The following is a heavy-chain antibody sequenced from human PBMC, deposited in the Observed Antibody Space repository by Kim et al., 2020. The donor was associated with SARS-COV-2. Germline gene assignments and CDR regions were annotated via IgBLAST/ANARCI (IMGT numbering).Heavy chain of an antibody. CDR2: ISSSSSYI. Sequence: GESLRLSCAASGFTFSSYSMNWVRQAPGKGLEWVSSISSSSSYIYYADSVKGRFTISRDNAKNSLYLQMNSLRAEDTAVYYCARVGSGSYYKFDYYYGMDVWGQGTTVTVSS. J-gene: IGHJ6*02. CDR1: GFTFSSYS. CDR3: ARVGSGSYYKFDYYYGMDV. V-gene: IGHV3-21*01. D-gene: IGHD3-10*01.